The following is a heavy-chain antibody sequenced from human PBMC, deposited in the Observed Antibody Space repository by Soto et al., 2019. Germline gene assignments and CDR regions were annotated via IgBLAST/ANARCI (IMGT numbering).Heavy chain of an antibody. Sequence: VGSLRLSCSASGCTFTSYWMSWVRQAPGKGLEWVANIKQDGSEKNYVDSVKGRFTISRDNAKNSLYLQMTNMDPLDTATYYCAHKEYYFATGTYYNVRWFDPWGQGILVTVSS. CDR3: AHKEYYFATGTYYNVRWFDP. CDR1: GCTFTSYW. CDR2: IKQDGSEK. J-gene: IGHJ5*02. V-gene: IGHV3-7*03. D-gene: IGHD3-10*01.